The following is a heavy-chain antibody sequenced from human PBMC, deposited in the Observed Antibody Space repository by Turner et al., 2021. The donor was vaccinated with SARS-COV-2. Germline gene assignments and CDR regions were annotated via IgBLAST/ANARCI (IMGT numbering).Heavy chain of an antibody. Sequence: QLQLQESGLGLVKPSETLSLTCTVSGGSISSSSHYWGWIRQPPGKGLEWIGNIYYSGITYYNPSLKSRVTISVDTSKNQFSLKLSSVTAADTAVYYCARLMDTAMDYYGMDVWGQGTTVTVSS. J-gene: IGHJ6*02. CDR1: GGSISSSSHY. V-gene: IGHV4-39*01. CDR2: IYYSGIT. CDR3: ARLMDTAMDYYGMDV. D-gene: IGHD5-18*01.